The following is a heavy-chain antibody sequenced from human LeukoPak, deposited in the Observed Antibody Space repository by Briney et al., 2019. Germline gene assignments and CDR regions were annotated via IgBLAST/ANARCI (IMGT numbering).Heavy chain of an antibody. Sequence: GGSLRLSCAASGFTLSNNDMHWVRPVIGKGLEWVTGIGTAGDTSYLGSEKGRFTISRANAENSLYLQMNSLRAGDTAVYYCARELGQPGLWYFDLWGRGTLVTVSS. J-gene: IGHJ2*01. CDR2: IGTAGDT. V-gene: IGHV3-13*01. D-gene: IGHD7-27*01. CDR3: ARELGQPGLWYFDL. CDR1: GFTLSNND.